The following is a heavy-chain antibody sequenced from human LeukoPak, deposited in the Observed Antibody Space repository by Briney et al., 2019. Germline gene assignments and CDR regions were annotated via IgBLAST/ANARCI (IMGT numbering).Heavy chain of an antibody. J-gene: IGHJ4*02. CDR1: GFTYINYA. D-gene: IGHD5-12*01. CDR2: ISGSGVST. Sequence: PGGSLRLSCAASGFTYINYAMTWVRQTPGKGLEWVSGISGSGVSTYYADPAKGRFTISRDNSKNTLYLQMNSLRAEDTAVYYCAKDRNVATIFMSPPGDWGQGTLVTVSS. V-gene: IGHV3-23*01. CDR3: AKDRNVATIFMSPPGD.